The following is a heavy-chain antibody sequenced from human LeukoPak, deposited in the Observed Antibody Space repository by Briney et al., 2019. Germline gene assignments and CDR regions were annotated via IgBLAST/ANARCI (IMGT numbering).Heavy chain of an antibody. CDR3: ARTYDVEAFDI. CDR2: INPNSGGT. Sequence: GASVKVSCKASGYAFTGYYMHWVRQAPGQGLEWMGWINPNSGGTNYAQKFQGRVIMTRDTSISTAYMELSRLRSDDTAVYYCARTYDVEAFDIWGQGTMVTVSS. CDR1: GYAFTGYY. D-gene: IGHD3-3*01. V-gene: IGHV1-2*02. J-gene: IGHJ3*02.